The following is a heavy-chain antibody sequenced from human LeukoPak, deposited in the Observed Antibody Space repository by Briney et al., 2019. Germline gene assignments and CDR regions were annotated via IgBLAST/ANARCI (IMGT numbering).Heavy chain of an antibody. Sequence: SETLSLTCTVSGGSISTSSYYWGWVRQPPGKGLEWIGNIFYSGSTYYSPSLKSRVTISLDTSKNQFSLKLSSVTAADTAVFYCARNTAPYYYYYYMDVWGKGTTVTVSS. J-gene: IGHJ6*03. V-gene: IGHV4-39*07. CDR3: ARNTAPYYYYYYMDV. CDR1: GGSISTSSYY. CDR2: IFYSGST. D-gene: IGHD2-21*02.